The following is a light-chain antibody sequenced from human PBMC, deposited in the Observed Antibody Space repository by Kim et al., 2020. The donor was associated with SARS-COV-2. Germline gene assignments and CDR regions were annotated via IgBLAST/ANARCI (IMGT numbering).Light chain of an antibody. CDR2: GKN. J-gene: IGLJ3*02. Sequence: VAVGHTVRITCQGDSLRSYYASWYQQKPGQAPVLVIYGKNNRPSGIPDRFSGSSSGNTASLTITGAQAEDEADYYCNSRDSSGNRVFGGGTKLTVL. CDR3: NSRDSSGNRV. V-gene: IGLV3-19*01. CDR1: SLRSYY.